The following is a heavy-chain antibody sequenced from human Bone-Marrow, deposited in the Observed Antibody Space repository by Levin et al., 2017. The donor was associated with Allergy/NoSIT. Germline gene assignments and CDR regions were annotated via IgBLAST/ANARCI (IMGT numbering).Heavy chain of an antibody. J-gene: IGHJ3*01. CDR3: SRLYYYESGVYHDAFDL. D-gene: IGHD3-22*01. CDR2: LYYTGST. CDR1: GASISSENYF. Sequence: SGGSLRLSCSVSGASISSENYFWGWIRQPPGKGLEWIASLYYTGSTYYNPSLKSRVTISADTSKNQFSLNLRSVTAADTSVYYCSRLYYYESGVYHDAFDLWGQGTMVTVSS. V-gene: IGHV4-39*01.